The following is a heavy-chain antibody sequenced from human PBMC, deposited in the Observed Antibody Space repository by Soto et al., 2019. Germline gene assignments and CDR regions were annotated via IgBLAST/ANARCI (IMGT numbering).Heavy chain of an antibody. D-gene: IGHD3-10*01. CDR3: AGGKVTSGWYYYYGMDV. CDR2: IYPGDSDT. V-gene: IGHV5-51*01. CDR1: GYSFTSYW. J-gene: IGHJ6*02. Sequence: PGESLKISCKGSGYSFTSYWIGWVRQMPGKGLEWMGIIYPGDSDTRYSPSFQGQVTISADKSISTAYLQWSSLKASDTAMYYCAGGKVTSGWYYYYGMDVWGQGTTVTVSS.